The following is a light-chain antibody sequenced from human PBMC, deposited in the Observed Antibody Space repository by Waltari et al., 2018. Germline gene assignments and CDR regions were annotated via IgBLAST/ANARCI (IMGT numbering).Light chain of an antibody. J-gene: IGKJ2*01. V-gene: IGKV4-1*01. CDR2: WAS. Sequence: DIVMTQSPDSLAVSLGERATINSKSSQSVLYSSNNKNYLAWYQQKPGQPPKLLIYWASTRESGVPDRFSGSGSGTDFTLTISSLQAEDVAVYYCQQYYSTLYTFGQGTKLEIK. CDR3: QQYYSTLYT. CDR1: QSVLYSSNNKNY.